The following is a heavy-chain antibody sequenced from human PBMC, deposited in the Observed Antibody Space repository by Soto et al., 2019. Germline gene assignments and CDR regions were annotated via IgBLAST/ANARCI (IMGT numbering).Heavy chain of an antibody. CDR1: GGSISSSSYY. CDR3: AILLLLLGLNSDALDI. D-gene: IGHD3-22*01. V-gene: IGHV4-39*01. CDR2: IYYSGST. J-gene: IGHJ3*02. Sequence: SETLSLTCTVSGGSISSSSYYWGWIRQPPGKGLEWIGSIYYSGSTYYNPSLKSRVTISVDTSKNQFSLKLSSVTAADTAVYYCAILLLLLGLNSDALDIWGQRTMV.